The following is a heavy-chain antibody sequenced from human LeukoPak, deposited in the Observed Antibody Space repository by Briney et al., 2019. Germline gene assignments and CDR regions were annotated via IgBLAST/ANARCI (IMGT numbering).Heavy chain of an antibody. CDR1: GFTFSSYA. CDR2: ISGSGGCT. J-gene: IGHJ4*02. V-gene: IGHV3-23*01. D-gene: IGHD5-24*01. CDR3: AKWGQEEEVERWLQLATPPGYYFDY. Sequence: GGSLRLSCAASGFTFSSYAMSWVRQAPGKGLEWVSAISGSGGCTYYADSVKGRFTISRDNSKNTLYLQMNSLRAEDTAVYYCAKWGQEEEVERWLQLATPPGYYFDYWGQGTLVTVSS.